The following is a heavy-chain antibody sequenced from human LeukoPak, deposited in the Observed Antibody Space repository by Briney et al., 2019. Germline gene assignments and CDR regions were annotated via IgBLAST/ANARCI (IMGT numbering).Heavy chain of an antibody. CDR3: ALRKPRGEVYYYGSGSSPDNWFDP. CDR1: GYTFTGYY. CDR2: INPNSGGT. V-gene: IGHV1-2*02. J-gene: IGHJ5*02. D-gene: IGHD3-10*01. Sequence: ASVKVSCKASGYTFTGYYMHWVRQAPGQGLEWMGWINPNSGGTNYAQKFRGRVTMTRDTSISTAYMELSRLRSDDTAVYYCALRKPRGEVYYYGSGSSPDNWFDPWGQGTLVTVSS.